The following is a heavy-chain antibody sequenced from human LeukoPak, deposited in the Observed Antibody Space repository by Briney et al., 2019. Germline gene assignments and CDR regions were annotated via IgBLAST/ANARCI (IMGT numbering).Heavy chain of an antibody. CDR2: IIPIFTTA. D-gene: IGHD3-10*01. Sequence: SVKVSCRASGGTFSSSTFGWVRQAPGQGLEWMGGIIPIFTTANHAQRFQGRVTITADESTSTAYMELSRLRSEDTAVYYCAREVEYYGSGSYWGVFDYWGQGSLVTVSS. CDR3: AREVEYYGSGSYWGVFDY. V-gene: IGHV1-69*13. CDR1: GGTFSSST. J-gene: IGHJ4*02.